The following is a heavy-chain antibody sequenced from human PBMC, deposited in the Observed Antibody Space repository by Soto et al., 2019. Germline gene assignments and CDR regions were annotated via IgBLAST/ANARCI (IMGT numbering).Heavy chain of an antibody. CDR3: ARERGGYRYGDY. J-gene: IGHJ4*02. CDR2: VNIYEGTT. Sequence: QVQLVQSGAEVKKPGASVKVSCKPSGYTFISYGITWVRQDPGQGLEWMGWVNIYEGTTNYAQKFQGRVTMTTDTSTSTVYLELSSLRSDDTAIYYCARERGGYRYGDYWGQGTLVTVSS. CDR1: GYTFISYG. D-gene: IGHD5-18*01. V-gene: IGHV1-18*01.